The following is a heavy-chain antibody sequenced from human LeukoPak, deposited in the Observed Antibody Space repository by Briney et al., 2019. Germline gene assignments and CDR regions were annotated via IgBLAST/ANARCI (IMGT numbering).Heavy chain of an antibody. Sequence: PSETLSLTCTVSGDSVSTYFWSWFRQPPGRGLEWIAYSHHSGTTRYNPSLMSRVTISLDTSNNQISLKLRSLTAADTAIYYCARTLNHGSADPWGQGTLVTVSS. CDR1: GDSVSTYF. CDR2: SHHSGTT. V-gene: IGHV4-59*02. CDR3: ARTLNHGSADP. J-gene: IGHJ5*02. D-gene: IGHD1-14*01.